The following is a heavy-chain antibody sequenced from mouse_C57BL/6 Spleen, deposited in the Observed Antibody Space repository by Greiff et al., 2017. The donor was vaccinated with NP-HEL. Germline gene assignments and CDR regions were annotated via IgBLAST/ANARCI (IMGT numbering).Heavy chain of an antibody. V-gene: IGHV1-81*01. J-gene: IGHJ3*01. CDR1: GYTFTSYG. CDR3: ARGGGYWFAY. D-gene: IGHD3-1*01. Sequence: VQLQQSGAELARPGASVKLSCKASGYTFTSYGISWVKQRTGQGLEWIGEIYPRSGSTNYNEKFKSKATLTVDTSSSTAYMQLSSLTSEDSAVYYCARGGGYWFAYWGQGTLVTVSA. CDR2: IYPRSGST.